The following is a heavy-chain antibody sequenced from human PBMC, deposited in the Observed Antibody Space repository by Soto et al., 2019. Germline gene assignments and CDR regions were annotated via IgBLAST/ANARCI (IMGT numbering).Heavy chain of an antibody. Sequence: QVHLVQSGVEVKKPGASVQVSCKASGYSFTAYGFNWVRQAPGQGLEWMGYISAYNGKKYYAQKFRGRVTLTTDTSTSTAYMELMSLRSDDTAVYYCARDNAPGRRFDYCGQGTLVTVSS. D-gene: IGHD6-6*01. CDR1: GYSFTAYG. CDR2: ISAYNGKK. CDR3: ARDNAPGRRFDY. V-gene: IGHV1-18*04. J-gene: IGHJ4*02.